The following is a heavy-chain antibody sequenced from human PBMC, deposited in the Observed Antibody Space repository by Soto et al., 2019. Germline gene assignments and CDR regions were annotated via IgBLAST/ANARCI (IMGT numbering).Heavy chain of an antibody. J-gene: IGHJ6*02. V-gene: IGHV4-38-2*01. D-gene: IGHD3-22*01. CDR3: QKSYASSGNEHIQYYGRDV. CDR1: GYSISSAYH. Sequence: PSETLSLTCAVSGYSISSAYHWGWVREPPGKGLEWIGTIFHSGSTYYNPSLKSRVTISIDTSKNQFSLKLRSLTAADTAMYYCQKSYASSGNEHIQYYGRDVWGQGTTVRVSS. CDR2: IFHSGST.